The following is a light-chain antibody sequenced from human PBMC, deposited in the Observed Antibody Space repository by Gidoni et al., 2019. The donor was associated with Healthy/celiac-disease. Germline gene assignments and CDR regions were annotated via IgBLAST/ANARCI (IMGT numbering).Light chain of an antibody. CDR3: GTWDSSLSAGV. CDR1: SSKIWNNY. Sequence: QSALTQPASASAAPGQKVPISCSGSSSKIWNNYVSWYQQLPGTAPKLLIYDNKKRPSGIPDRFSGSKSGTSATLGITGLQTGDEADYYCGTWDSSLSAGVFGGGTKLTVL. V-gene: IGLV1-51*01. CDR2: DNK. J-gene: IGLJ3*02.